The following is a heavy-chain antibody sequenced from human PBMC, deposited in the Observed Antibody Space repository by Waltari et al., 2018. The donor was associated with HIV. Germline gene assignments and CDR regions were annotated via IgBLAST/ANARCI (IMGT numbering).Heavy chain of an antibody. V-gene: IGHV3-30-3*01. CDR3: GREGDYYDSSPFDY. Sequence: QVQLVESGGGVVQPGRSLILTCAASGSTLNPYALHWVRQAPGKGLEWVAVISWDGSNKHYADSVKGRCTISRNNSRNSLYLQMSSLRAEDTAVYYCGREGDYYDSSPFDYWGQGTLVTVSS. CDR1: GSTLNPYA. D-gene: IGHD3-22*01. CDR2: ISWDGSNK. J-gene: IGHJ4*02.